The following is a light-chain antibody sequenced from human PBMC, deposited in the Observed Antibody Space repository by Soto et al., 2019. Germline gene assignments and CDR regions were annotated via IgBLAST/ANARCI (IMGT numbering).Light chain of an antibody. CDR3: QQYGSSTLT. Sequence: EIVLTQSPGTLSLSPGERATRSCRASQSVSSSYLAWYQQKPGQAPRLLIYGASSRATGIPDRFSGSGSGTDFTLTISRLEPEDFAVYYCQQYGSSTLTFGGGTKVEIQ. V-gene: IGKV3-20*01. CDR2: GAS. CDR1: QSVSSSY. J-gene: IGKJ4*01.